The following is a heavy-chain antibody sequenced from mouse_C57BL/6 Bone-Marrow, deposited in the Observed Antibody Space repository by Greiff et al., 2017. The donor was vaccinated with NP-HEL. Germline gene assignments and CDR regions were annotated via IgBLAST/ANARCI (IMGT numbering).Heavy chain of an antibody. V-gene: IGHV1-26*01. CDR2: INPNNGGT. CDR3: SLYSNYPFAY. J-gene: IGHJ3*01. D-gene: IGHD2-5*01. Sequence: EVQLQQSGPELVKPGASVKISCKASGYTFTDYYMNWVKQSHGKSLEWIGDINPNNGGTSYNQKFKGKATLNVDKSYSTAYMELRSLTSEASAVYYCSLYSNYPFAYWGQGTLVTVSA. CDR1: GYTFTDYY.